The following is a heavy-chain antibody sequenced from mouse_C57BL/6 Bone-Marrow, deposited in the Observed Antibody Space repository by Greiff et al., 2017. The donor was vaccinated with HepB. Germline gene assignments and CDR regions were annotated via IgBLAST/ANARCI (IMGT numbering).Heavy chain of an antibody. CDR1: GYTFTSYG. CDR2: IYPRSGNT. Sequence: QVQLKQSGAELARPGASVKLSCKASGYTFTSYGISWVKQSTGQGLEWIGEIYPRSGNTYYNEKFKGKATLTADKSSSTAYMELRSLTSEDSAVYFCAREGYWAMDYWGQGTSVTVSS. V-gene: IGHV1-81*01. D-gene: IGHD3-2*02. J-gene: IGHJ4*01. CDR3: AREGYWAMDY.